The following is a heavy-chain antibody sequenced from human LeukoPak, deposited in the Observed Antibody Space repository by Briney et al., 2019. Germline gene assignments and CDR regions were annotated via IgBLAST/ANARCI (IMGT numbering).Heavy chain of an antibody. CDR2: ISWNSGSI. J-gene: IGHJ4*02. CDR3: AKDAIYSSSWYSFDY. D-gene: IGHD6-13*01. CDR1: GFTFDDYA. Sequence: PGGSLRLSCAASGFTFDDYAMHWVRQAPGKGLEWVSGISWNSGSIGYADSVKGRFTISRDNAKNSLYLQMSSLRAEDTALYYCAKDAIYSSSWYSFDYWGQGPLVTVS. V-gene: IGHV3-9*01.